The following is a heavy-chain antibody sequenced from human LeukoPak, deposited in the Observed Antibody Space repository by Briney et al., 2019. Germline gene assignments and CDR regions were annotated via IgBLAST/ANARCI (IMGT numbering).Heavy chain of an antibody. D-gene: IGHD2-2*01. CDR2: IYSSGNT. Sequence: SETLSLTCTLSGCSMRGYKWSWVRQPAGKGLEWIGRIYSSGNTNYNPSLKSRVTMSVDTSKHEFSLKLSSVTAAATAVYYSARYQRGLDWGHFDYWGQGTLVTVSS. V-gene: IGHV4-4*07. J-gene: IGHJ4*02. CDR1: GCSMRGYK. CDR3: ARYQRGLDWGHFDY.